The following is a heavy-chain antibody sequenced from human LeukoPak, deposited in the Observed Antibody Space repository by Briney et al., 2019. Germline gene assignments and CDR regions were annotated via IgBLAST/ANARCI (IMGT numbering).Heavy chain of an antibody. Sequence: NASETLSLTCTVSGYSISSGYYSGWIRQPPGKGLEWIGNIYHTGSTYYNPSLKSRVTISVDTSKNQFSLKLSSVTAADTAVYYCAGRGYSYVRLWGQGTLATVSS. J-gene: IGHJ4*02. CDR3: AGRGYSYVRL. CDR2: IYHTGST. V-gene: IGHV4-38-2*02. D-gene: IGHD5-18*01. CDR1: GYSISSGYY.